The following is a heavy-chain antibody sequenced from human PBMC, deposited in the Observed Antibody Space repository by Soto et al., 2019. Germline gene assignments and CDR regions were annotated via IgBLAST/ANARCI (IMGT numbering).Heavy chain of an antibody. D-gene: IGHD5-12*01. V-gene: IGHV4-59*08. Sequence: SETLSLTCTVSGGSISSYYWSWIRQPPGKGLEWIGYIYYSGSTNYNPSLKSRVTISVDTSKNQFSLKLSSVTAADTAVYYCASLPLQGSGYDPYYFDYWGQGTLVTVSS. CDR1: GGSISSYY. CDR3: ASLPLQGSGYDPYYFDY. CDR2: IYYSGST. J-gene: IGHJ4*02.